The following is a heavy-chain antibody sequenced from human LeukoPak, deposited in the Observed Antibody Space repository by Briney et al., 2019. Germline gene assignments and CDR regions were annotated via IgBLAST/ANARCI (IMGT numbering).Heavy chain of an antibody. CDR3: AKGYSLVITTVEYFFDY. V-gene: IGHV3-30*18. J-gene: IGHJ4*02. CDR2: ISSDGTNK. Sequence: PGGSLRLSCAASRFIFRNYGMHWVRQAPGKGLEWVAFISSDGTNKDYADSVKGRFSISRDNSENTLYLQMNSLRAEDTAVFYCAKGYSLVITTVEYFFDYWGQGAQVTVSS. D-gene: IGHD3-22*01. CDR1: RFIFRNYG.